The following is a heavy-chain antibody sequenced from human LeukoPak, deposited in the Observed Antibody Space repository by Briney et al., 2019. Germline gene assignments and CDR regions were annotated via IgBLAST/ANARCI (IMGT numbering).Heavy chain of an antibody. Sequence: GASVKVSCKASGYTFTGYYMHWVRQAPGRGLEWMGRIIPILGIANYAQKFQGRVTITADKSTSTAYMELSSLRSEDTAVYYCARNSIAAAGRFDYWGQGTLVTVSS. V-gene: IGHV1-69*02. J-gene: IGHJ4*02. CDR3: ARNSIAAAGRFDY. CDR1: GYTFTGYY. CDR2: IIPILGIA. D-gene: IGHD6-13*01.